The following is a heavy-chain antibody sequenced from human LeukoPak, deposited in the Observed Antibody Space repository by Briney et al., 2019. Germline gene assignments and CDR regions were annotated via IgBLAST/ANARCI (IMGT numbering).Heavy chain of an antibody. D-gene: IGHD3-22*01. CDR1: GFTFSRYS. J-gene: IGHJ6*03. Sequence: PGGSLRLSCAASGFTFSRYSMNWVRQAPGEGLEWVASISSTSTFIYSADSVKGRFTISGDTAKNSLFLQMNSLRAEDTAIYYCARDYFDSSDYPQTYYYYYMDVWGKGTTVTVSS. CDR2: ISSTSTFI. CDR3: ARDYFDSSDYPQTYYYYYMDV. V-gene: IGHV3-21*01.